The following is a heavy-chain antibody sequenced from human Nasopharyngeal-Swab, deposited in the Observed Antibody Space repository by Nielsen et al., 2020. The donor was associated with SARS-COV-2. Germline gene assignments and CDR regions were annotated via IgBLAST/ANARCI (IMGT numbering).Heavy chain of an antibody. CDR3: ARSLTPYSYFDY. D-gene: IGHD3-9*01. J-gene: IGHJ4*02. CDR2: IKQDGSGS. Sequence: GGSLRLSCAASGFTFSKFYMSWVRQAAGKGLEWVANIKQDGSGSYYVDSVKGRFTISRDNSKNSLYLQMNRLRTEDTALYYCARSLTPYSYFDYWGQGTPVTVSS. CDR1: GFTFSKFY. V-gene: IGHV3-7*03.